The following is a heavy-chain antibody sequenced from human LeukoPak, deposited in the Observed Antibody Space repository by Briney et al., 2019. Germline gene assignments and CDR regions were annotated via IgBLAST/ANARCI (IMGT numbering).Heavy chain of an antibody. J-gene: IGHJ5*02. D-gene: IGHD5/OR15-5a*01. CDR2: IYPGDSET. CDR1: GYSIRTYW. CDR3: ARRRTLRLDAFDP. V-gene: IGHV5-51*01. Sequence: AEPLKISCKGPGYSIRTYWIGCVRQMPGKGLESMGIIYPGDSETRYSPSFQGQVTISADKSISTAYLQWSSLKASDTAMYYCARRRTLRLDAFDPWGQGTLVTVSS.